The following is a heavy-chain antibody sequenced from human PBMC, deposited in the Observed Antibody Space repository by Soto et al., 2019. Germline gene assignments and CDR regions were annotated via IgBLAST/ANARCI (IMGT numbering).Heavy chain of an antibody. V-gene: IGHV4-61*01. J-gene: IGHJ3*02. CDR2: IYYSGST. CDR1: GGSVSSGSYY. D-gene: IGHD1-26*01. CDR3: ARHPKSWELPTSGAFDI. Sequence: SETLSLTCTVSGGSVSSGSYYWSWIRQPPGKGLEWIGYIYYSGSTNYNPSLKSRGTISVDTSKNQFSLKLSSVTAADTAVYYCARHPKSWELPTSGAFDIWGQGTMVTVSS.